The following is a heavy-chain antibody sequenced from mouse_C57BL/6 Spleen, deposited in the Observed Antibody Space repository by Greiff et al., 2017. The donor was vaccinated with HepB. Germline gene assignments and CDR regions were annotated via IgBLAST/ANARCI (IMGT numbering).Heavy chain of an antibody. D-gene: IGHD1-1*01. Sequence: VQLKESGPGLVKPSQSLSLTCSVTGYSITSGYYWNWIRQFPGNKLEWMGYIRYDGSNNYNPSLKNRISITRDTSKNQFFLKLNSVTTEDTATYYCARAEGFYYYGSRGYFDVWGTGTTGTVSS. CDR2: IRYDGSN. J-gene: IGHJ1*03. CDR3: ARAEGFYYYGSRGYFDV. V-gene: IGHV3-6*01. CDR1: GYSITSGYY.